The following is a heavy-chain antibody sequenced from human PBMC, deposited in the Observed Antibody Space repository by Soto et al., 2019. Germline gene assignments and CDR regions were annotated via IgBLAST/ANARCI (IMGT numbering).Heavy chain of an antibody. CDR1: GGSINDDYWS. CDR3: AHRRGRPIPGAVAGSPFDY. Sequence: TLSLTCTVSGGSINDDYWSWIRQPPGKALEWLALIYWDDDKRYSPSLKSRLTITKDTSKNQVVLTMTNMDPVDTATYYCAHRRGRPIPGAVAGSPFDYWGQGTLVTVSS. V-gene: IGHV2-5*02. J-gene: IGHJ4*02. CDR2: IYWDDDK. D-gene: IGHD6-19*01.